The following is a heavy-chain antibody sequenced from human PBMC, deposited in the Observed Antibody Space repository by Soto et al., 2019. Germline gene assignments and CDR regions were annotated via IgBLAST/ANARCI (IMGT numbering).Heavy chain of an antibody. CDR2: IYSGGST. CDR3: ARERDGHNPNWFDL. D-gene: IGHD2-8*01. J-gene: IGHJ5*02. V-gene: IGHV3-53*02. CDR1: GFTVSSND. Sequence: EVQVVETGGGLIQPGGSLRLSCAVSGFTVSSNDMSWVRQPPGKGPEWVSDIYSGGSTYYADSVKGRFTISRDNSKNTLYLQMTSLRAEDTAVYYCARERDGHNPNWFDLWGQGTLVTVSS.